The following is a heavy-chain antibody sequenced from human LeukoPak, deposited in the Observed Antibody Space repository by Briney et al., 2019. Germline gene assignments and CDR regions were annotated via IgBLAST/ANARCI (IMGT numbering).Heavy chain of an antibody. CDR2: IISSRSDI. D-gene: IGHD4-17*01. J-gene: IGHJ4*02. Sequence: RGSLRLSCAPSGFTFSSYSMNCVRQAPGKGLECVSSIISSRSDIYYADSVKGRFTISRDNAKNSLYLQMNSLRAEDTAVYYCARDLDYGDPCDYWGQGTLVTVSS. CDR1: GFTFSSYS. V-gene: IGHV3-21*01. CDR3: ARDLDYGDPCDY.